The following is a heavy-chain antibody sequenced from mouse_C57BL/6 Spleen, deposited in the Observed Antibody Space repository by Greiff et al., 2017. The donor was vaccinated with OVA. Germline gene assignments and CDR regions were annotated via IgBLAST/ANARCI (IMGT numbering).Heavy chain of an antibody. CDR2: ISSGSSTI. CDR1: GFTFSDYG. V-gene: IGHV5-17*01. CDR3: ARRCNYYIDY. J-gene: IGHJ2*01. D-gene: IGHD2-1*01. Sequence: EVKLMESGGGLVKPGGSLKLSCAASGFTFSDYGMHWVRQAPEKGLEWVAYISSGSSTIYYAETVKGRFTISRDNAKNTLFLQMSSLRSEDTAMYYCARRCNYYIDYWGQGTTLTVSS.